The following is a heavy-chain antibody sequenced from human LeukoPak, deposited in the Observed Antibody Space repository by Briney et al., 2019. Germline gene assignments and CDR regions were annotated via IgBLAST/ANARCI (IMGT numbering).Heavy chain of an antibody. CDR2: IKHDGSEK. CDR1: GFTFSSYW. Sequence: GGSLRLSCAASGFTFSSYWMSWVRQAPGKGLEWVANIKHDGSEKYYVDSVKGRFTISRDNAKNSLYLQMNSLRDEDTAVSYCVRSRYSYDNWIDPWGQGTLVTVSS. V-gene: IGHV3-7*01. CDR3: VRSRYSYDNWIDP. D-gene: IGHD5-18*01. J-gene: IGHJ5*02.